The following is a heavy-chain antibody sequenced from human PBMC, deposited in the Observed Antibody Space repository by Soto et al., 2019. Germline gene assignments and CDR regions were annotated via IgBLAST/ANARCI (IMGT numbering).Heavy chain of an antibody. CDR2: IIPIFGTA. CDR1: GGTFSSYA. CDR3: ARNLDCSSTSCYDTRPLYYGMDV. V-gene: IGHV1-69*06. D-gene: IGHD2-2*01. Sequence: AASVKVSCKASGGTFSSYAISWVRQAPGQGLEWMGGIIPIFGTANYAQKFQGRVTITADKSTSTAYMELSSLRSEDTAVYYCARNLDCSSTSCYDTRPLYYGMDVWGQGTTVTVSS. J-gene: IGHJ6*02.